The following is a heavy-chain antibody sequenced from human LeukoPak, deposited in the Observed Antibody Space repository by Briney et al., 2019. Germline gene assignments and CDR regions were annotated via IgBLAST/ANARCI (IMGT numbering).Heavy chain of an antibody. V-gene: IGHV4-39*01. J-gene: IGHJ5*02. D-gene: IGHD2-2*01. CDR3: ARQDYSSTSPNWFDP. Sequence: SETLSLTCTVSGGSISTSSYYRGWIRQPPGKGLEWIGSIYYSGSTYYNPSLKSRVTISVDTSKNQFSLKLSSVTAADTAVYYCARQDYSSTSPNWFDPWGQGTLVTVSS. CDR2: IYYSGST. CDR1: GGSISTSSYY.